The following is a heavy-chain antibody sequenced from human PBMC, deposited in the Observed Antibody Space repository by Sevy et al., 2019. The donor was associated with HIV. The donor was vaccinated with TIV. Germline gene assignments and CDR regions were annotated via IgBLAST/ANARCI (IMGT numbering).Heavy chain of an antibody. CDR1: GFTFGDYA. Sequence: GGSLRLSCTASGFTFGDYAMSWFRQAPGKGLEWVGFIRSKAYGGTTEYAASVKGRFTISRDDSKSIAYLQMNSLKTEDTAVYYCTRQNVLRFLEWFSGGAFDIWGQGTMVTVSS. D-gene: IGHD3-3*01. J-gene: IGHJ3*02. CDR3: TRQNVLRFLEWFSGGAFDI. CDR2: IRSKAYGGTT. V-gene: IGHV3-49*03.